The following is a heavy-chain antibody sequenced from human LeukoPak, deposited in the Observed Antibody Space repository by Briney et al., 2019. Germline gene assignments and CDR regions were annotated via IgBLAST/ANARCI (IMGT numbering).Heavy chain of an antibody. CDR1: GFTFSSSW. V-gene: IGHV3-74*01. D-gene: IGHD3-3*01. J-gene: IGHJ5*02. CDR3: AREGRGGYYGFDP. Sequence: HPGGSLRLSCAASGFTFSSSWMHWVRQAPGKGLVWVSRINSDGSSTNYADSVKGRFTISRDDAQNTLYLQMNSLRAEDTAVYYWAREGRGGYYGFDPWGQGTLVSVSS. CDR2: INSDGSST.